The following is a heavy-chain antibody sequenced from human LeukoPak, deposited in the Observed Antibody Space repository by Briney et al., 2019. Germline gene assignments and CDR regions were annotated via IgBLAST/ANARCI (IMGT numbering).Heavy chain of an antibody. CDR2: ISGSGDST. CDR3: AKVEAYYDYVWGSYRYSEFDY. D-gene: IGHD3-16*02. J-gene: IGHJ4*02. V-gene: IGHV3-23*01. Sequence: GGSLRLSCAASGFTFTSYAMSWVRQAPGKGLEWVSAISGSGDSTYYEDSVKGRFTISRDNSKNTLYLQMNSLRAEDTAVYYCAKVEAYYDYVWGSYRYSEFDYWGQGTLVTVSS. CDR1: GFTFTSYA.